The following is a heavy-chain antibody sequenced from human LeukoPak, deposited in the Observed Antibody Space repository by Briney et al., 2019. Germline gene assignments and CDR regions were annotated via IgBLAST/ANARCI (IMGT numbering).Heavy chain of an antibody. J-gene: IGHJ6*02. CDR1: GYTFTSYA. D-gene: IGHD4-17*01. CDR3: ARAPGSYGDPWYYYGMDV. CDR2: INAGNGNT. Sequence: ASVKVSCKASGYTFTSYAMHWVRQAPGQRLEWMGWINAGNGNTKYSQKFQGRVTITRDTSASTAYMELSSLRSEDTAVYYCARAPGSYGDPWYYYGMDVWGQGTTVTVSS. V-gene: IGHV1-3*01.